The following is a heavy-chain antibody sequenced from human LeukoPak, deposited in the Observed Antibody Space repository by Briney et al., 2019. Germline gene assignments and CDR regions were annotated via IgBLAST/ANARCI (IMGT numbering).Heavy chain of an antibody. CDR1: GFTFDDYV. D-gene: IGHD3-9*01. CDR3: ARPRMNYDILTGHATYYFDY. J-gene: IGHJ4*02. V-gene: IGHV3-9*01. CDR2: ISWNSNSI. Sequence: GRSLRLSCVASGFTFDDYVMHWVRQAPGKGLEWVSGISWNSNSIAYADSVKGRFTISRDNAKNSLYLQMNSLRAEDTAVYYCARPRMNYDILTGHATYYFDYWGQGTLVTVSS.